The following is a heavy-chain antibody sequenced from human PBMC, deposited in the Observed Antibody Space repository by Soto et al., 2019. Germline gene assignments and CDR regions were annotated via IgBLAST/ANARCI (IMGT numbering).Heavy chain of an antibody. Sequence: QMQLQESGPGLVKPSQTLSLTCTVSGASISRGDYYWSWIRQPPGKGLEWIGYIYYTGSTSYNVSLKSRVTISRDTSKNHFSLKLSSVTAADTAVYYCARGLRRPRAFDIWGQGTVVTVSS. CDR1: GASISRGDYY. CDR3: ARGLRRPRAFDI. D-gene: IGHD3-16*01. V-gene: IGHV4-30-4*01. CDR2: IYYTGST. J-gene: IGHJ3*02.